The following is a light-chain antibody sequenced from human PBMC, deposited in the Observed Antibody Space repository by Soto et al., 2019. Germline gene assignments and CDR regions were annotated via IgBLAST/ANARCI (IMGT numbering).Light chain of an antibody. V-gene: IGKV3-11*01. CDR2: DAS. CDR3: QQRSNWPIP. Sequence: EIVLTQSPATLSLSPGERATLSCRASQSVSSYLAWYQQKPGQAPGLLIYDASNRATGIPARFSGSGSGTDFTLTISSLEPEDFAVYYCQQRSNWPIPFGQGPRLEIK. CDR1: QSVSSY. J-gene: IGKJ5*01.